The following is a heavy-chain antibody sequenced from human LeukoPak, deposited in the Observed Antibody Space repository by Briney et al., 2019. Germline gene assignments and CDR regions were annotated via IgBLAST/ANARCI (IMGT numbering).Heavy chain of an antibody. CDR1: GGSISSSSYY. J-gene: IGHJ4*02. CDR2: IYYSGST. D-gene: IGHD3-22*01. Sequence: KPSETLSLTCTVSGGSISSSSYYWGWIRQPPGKGLEWIGSIYYSGSTYYNPSLKSRVTISVDTSKNQFSLKLSSVTAADTAVYYCARCGYDSSGYYLFDYWGQGTLVTVSS. CDR3: ARCGYDSSGYYLFDY. V-gene: IGHV4-39*07.